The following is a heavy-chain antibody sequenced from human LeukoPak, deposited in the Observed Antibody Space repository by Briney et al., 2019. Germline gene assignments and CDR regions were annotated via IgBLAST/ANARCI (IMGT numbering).Heavy chain of an antibody. CDR3: AREFPITCYFDY. Sequence: ASVKVSCRASGYSLTSHYMHWVRQAPGQGLEWVGTIYPSGGDTAYAQKFQGRVTLTRDTSTSTVYMELDTLRFDDTAVYYCAREFPITCYFDYWGQGTLVTVSS. CDR1: GYSLTSHY. D-gene: IGHD5-12*01. J-gene: IGHJ4*02. CDR2: IYPSGGDT. V-gene: IGHV1-46*01.